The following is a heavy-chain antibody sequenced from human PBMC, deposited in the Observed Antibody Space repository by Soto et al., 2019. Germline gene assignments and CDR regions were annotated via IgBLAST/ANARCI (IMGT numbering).Heavy chain of an antibody. CDR1: GYSFTSYW. J-gene: IGHJ6*03. CDR3: ARLDIVVVPVNYYYYMDV. D-gene: IGHD2-15*01. CDR2: IYPGDSDT. Sequence: PGESLKISCKGSGYSFTSYWIGWVRQMPGKGLEWMGIIYPGDSDTRYSPSFQGQVTISADKSISTAYLQWSSLKASDTAMYYCARLDIVVVPVNYYYYMDVWGKGTTVTVSS. V-gene: IGHV5-51*01.